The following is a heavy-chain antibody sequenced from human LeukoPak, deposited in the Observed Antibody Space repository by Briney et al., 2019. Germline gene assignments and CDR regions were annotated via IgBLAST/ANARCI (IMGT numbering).Heavy chain of an antibody. D-gene: IGHD2-15*01. J-gene: IGHJ4*02. CDR3: AREYWGSSFDY. Sequence: PGGSLRLPCAASGFTFSNYAMHWVRQAPGKGLVWVSRIANDVTTTSYADSVRGRFTISRDNAKSTLYLQMNSLRAEDTAVYYCAREYWGSSFDYWGQGTLVSVSS. V-gene: IGHV3-74*01. CDR1: GFTFSNYA. CDR2: IANDVTTT.